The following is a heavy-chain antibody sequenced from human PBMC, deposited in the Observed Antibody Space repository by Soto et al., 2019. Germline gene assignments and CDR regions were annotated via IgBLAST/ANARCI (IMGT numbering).Heavy chain of an antibody. J-gene: IGHJ4*02. CDR3: ARHVFSAARGGSHDY. Sequence: QVQLQESGPGLVKPSETLSLTCTVSDGSLSPYYWSWLRQPPGQGLEWIGYIYYSGSTNYNPSLRSRATMTEDTAKNQISLKGRAVTAADTAVYYWARHVFSAARGGSHDYGGQGRLVTVSS. CDR2: IYYSGST. CDR1: DGSLSPYY. D-gene: IGHD3-10*01. V-gene: IGHV4-59*08.